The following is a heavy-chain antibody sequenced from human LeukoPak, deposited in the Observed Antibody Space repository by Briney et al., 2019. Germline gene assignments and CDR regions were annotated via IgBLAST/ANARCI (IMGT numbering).Heavy chain of an antibody. D-gene: IGHD2-15*01. Sequence: PGGSLRLSCAASGFTFSSYEMNWVRQAPGKGLEWVSYISSSGSTIYYADSVKGRFTISRDNAKNSLYLQMNSLRAEDTAVYYCARLRLLYFDYWGQGTLVTVSS. CDR1: GFTFSSYE. V-gene: IGHV3-48*03. CDR2: ISSSGSTI. CDR3: ARLRLLYFDY. J-gene: IGHJ4*02.